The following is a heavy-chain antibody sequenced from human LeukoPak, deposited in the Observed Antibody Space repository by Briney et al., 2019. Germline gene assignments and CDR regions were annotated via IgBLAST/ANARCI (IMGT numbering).Heavy chain of an antibody. CDR1: GGSISSSSYC. Sequence: PSETLSLICTVSGGSISSSSYCWGWIRQPPGKGLEWIGSIYYTGSTNYNPSLKSRVTMSLDTSKNPFSLKLSSVTAADTAVYYCARGYDFWSANYYMDVWGKGTTVTVSS. V-gene: IGHV4-39*07. D-gene: IGHD3-3*01. CDR3: ARGYDFWSANYYMDV. CDR2: IYYTGST. J-gene: IGHJ6*03.